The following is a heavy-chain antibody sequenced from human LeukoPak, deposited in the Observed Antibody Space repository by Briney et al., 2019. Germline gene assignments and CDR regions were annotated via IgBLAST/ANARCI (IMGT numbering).Heavy chain of an antibody. J-gene: IGHJ6*03. CDR2: IYYSGST. D-gene: IGHD4/OR15-4a*01. CDR3: ARVTRTIRDYYYMDV. V-gene: IGHV4-59*01. CDR1: GSSISSYY. Sequence: SETLSLTCTVSGSSISSYYWSWIRQPPGKGLEWIGYIYYSGSTNYNPSLKSRVTISVDTSKNQFSLKLSSVTAADTAVYYCARVTRTIRDYYYMDVWGKGTTVTVSS.